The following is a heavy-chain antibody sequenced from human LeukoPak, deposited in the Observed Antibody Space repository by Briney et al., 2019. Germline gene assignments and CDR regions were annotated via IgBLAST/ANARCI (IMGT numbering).Heavy chain of an antibody. V-gene: IGHV1-46*01. D-gene: IGHD5-24*01. J-gene: IGHJ5*02. CDR3: AILGDSNWFDP. CDR1: GYTFTSYY. Sequence: GASVKDSCKASGYTFTSYYMHWVRQAPGQGLEWMGIINPSGGSTSYAQKFQGRVTMTRDMSTSTVYMELSCLRSEDTAVYYCAILGDSNWFDPWGQGTLVTVSS. CDR2: INPSGGST.